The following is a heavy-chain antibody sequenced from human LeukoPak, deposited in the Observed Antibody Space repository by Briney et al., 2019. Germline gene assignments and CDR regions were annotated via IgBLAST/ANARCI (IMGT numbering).Heavy chain of an antibody. D-gene: IGHD5-24*01. Sequence: PGGSLRLSCAASGFTFSSYAVSWVRQAPGKGLEWVSAISGGGGSTYYADSVKGRFTISRDNSKNTLYLQMNSLRAEDTAVYYCAKDPQRSWVDGYGGNYFDYWGQGTLVTVSS. CDR1: GFTFSSYA. CDR2: ISGGGGST. J-gene: IGHJ4*02. CDR3: AKDPQRSWVDGYGGNYFDY. V-gene: IGHV3-23*01.